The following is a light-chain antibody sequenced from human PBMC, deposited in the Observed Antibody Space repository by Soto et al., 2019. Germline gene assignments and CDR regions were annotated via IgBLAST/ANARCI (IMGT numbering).Light chain of an antibody. J-gene: IGLJ1*01. V-gene: IGLV2-14*01. Sequence: QSALTQPASVSGSPGQSITISCTGTSSDVGGYNYVSWYQQHPGKAPKLMIYDVSNRPSGVSNRFSGSKSGNTASLTISGLQAEDEADYYCRSYTSSSIPHVFGTGTKVTVL. CDR3: RSYTSSSIPHV. CDR2: DVS. CDR1: SSDVGGYNY.